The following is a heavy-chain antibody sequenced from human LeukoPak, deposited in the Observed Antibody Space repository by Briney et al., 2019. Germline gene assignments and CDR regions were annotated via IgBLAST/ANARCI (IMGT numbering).Heavy chain of an antibody. D-gene: IGHD3-22*01. CDR1: GFTFSSYA. V-gene: IGHV3-21*01. Sequence: GGSLRLSCAASGFTFSSYAMSWVRQAPGKGLEWVSSISSSSYIYYADSVKGRFTISRDNAKNSLYLQMNSLRAEDTAVYYCARDGTWDNYYDSSGYDYWGQGTLVTVSS. CDR3: ARDGTWDNYYDSSGYDY. J-gene: IGHJ4*02. CDR2: ISSSSYI.